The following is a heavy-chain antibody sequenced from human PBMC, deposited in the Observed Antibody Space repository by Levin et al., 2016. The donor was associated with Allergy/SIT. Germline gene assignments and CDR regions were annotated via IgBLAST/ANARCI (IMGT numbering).Heavy chain of an antibody. CDR2: INHSGST. D-gene: IGHD3-9*01. CDR3: ARGVVRYFGARYYYYGMDV. CDR1: GGSFSGYY. J-gene: IGHJ6*02. Sequence: SETLSLTCAVYGGSFSGYYWSWIRQPPGKGLEWIGEINHSGSTNYNPSLKSRVTISVDTSKNQFSLKLSSVTAADTAVYYCARGVVRYFGARYYYYGMDVWGQGTTVTVSS. V-gene: IGHV4-34*01.